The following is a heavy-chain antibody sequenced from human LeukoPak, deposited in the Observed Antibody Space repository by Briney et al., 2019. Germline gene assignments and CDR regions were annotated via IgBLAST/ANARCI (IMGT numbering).Heavy chain of an antibody. V-gene: IGHV3-21*01. CDR2: ISSSSSYI. CDR1: GFTFSSYS. CDR3: ARGIAALGLNYYYYYMDV. J-gene: IGHJ6*03. D-gene: IGHD6-6*01. Sequence: GGSLRLSCAASGFTFSSYSMNWVRQAPGKGLEWVSSISSSSSYIYYADSVKGRFTISRDNAKNSLYLQMNSLRAEDTAVYYCARGIAALGLNYYYYYMDVWGKGTTVTVSS.